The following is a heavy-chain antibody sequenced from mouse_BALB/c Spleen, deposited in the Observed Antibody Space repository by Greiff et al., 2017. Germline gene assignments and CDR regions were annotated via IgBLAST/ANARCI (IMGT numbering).Heavy chain of an antibody. CDR3: ARERGDGYSYYFDY. CDR1: GFTFSSYT. Sequence: DVHLVESGGGLVQPGGSLKLSCAASGFTFSSYTMSWVRQTPEKRLEWVAYISSGGSTYYPDSVKGRFTISRDNARNILYLQMISLRSEDTAMYYGARERGDGYSYYFDYWGQGTTLTGSS. V-gene: IGHV5-6-5*01. CDR2: ISSGGST. D-gene: IGHD2-3*01. J-gene: IGHJ2*01.